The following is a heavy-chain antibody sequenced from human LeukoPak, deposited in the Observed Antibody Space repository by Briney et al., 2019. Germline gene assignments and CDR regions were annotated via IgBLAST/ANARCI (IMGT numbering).Heavy chain of an antibody. CDR3: ARAVNYYDSSGYYYDYFDY. V-gene: IGHV3-13*01. Sequence: GGSLRLSCAASGFTFSSYDMHWVRQATGKGLEWVSAIGTAGDTYYPSSVKGRFTISRENAKNSLYLQMNSLRAGDTAVYYCARAVNYYDSSGYYYDYFDYWGQGTLVTVSS. CDR2: IGTAGDT. J-gene: IGHJ4*02. CDR1: GFTFSSYD. D-gene: IGHD3-22*01.